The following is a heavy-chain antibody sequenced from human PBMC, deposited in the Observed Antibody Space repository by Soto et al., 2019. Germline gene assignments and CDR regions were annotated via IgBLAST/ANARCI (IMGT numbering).Heavy chain of an antibody. Sequence: ASVKVSCKTSGYTFSGHYIHWVRQAPQQGPEWMGEIGPESGATRYAEKFRGRVTMTMDTSITTVYMELRNLSPDDTAVYYCGRGRSGQIVIFYWGQGTQVTVSS. CDR2: IGPESGAT. CDR1: GYTFSGHY. V-gene: IGHV1-2*02. D-gene: IGHD1-26*01. J-gene: IGHJ4*02. CDR3: GRGRSGQIVIFY.